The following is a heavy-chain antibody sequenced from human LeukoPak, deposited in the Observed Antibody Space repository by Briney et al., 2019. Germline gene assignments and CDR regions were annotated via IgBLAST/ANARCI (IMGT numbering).Heavy chain of an antibody. CDR3: ARDHSSSWDYFDY. CDR2: ISYDGSNK. J-gene: IGHJ4*02. Sequence: GGSLRLSCAASGFTFSNYAMHWVRQAPGKGLEWVAVISYDGSNKYYADSVKGRFTISRDNSKNTLFLRVNSLRADDTAVYYCARDHSSSWDYFDYWGQGTLVTVSS. V-gene: IGHV3-30-3*01. D-gene: IGHD6-13*01. CDR1: GFTFSNYA.